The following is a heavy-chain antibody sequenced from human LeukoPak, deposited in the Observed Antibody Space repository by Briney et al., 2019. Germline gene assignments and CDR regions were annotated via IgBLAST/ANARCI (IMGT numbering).Heavy chain of an antibody. CDR2: IIPILGIA. D-gene: IGHD2-2*01. V-gene: IGHV1-69*04. CDR3: ARASSSTSCYDY. CDR1: GGTFSRYA. J-gene: IGHJ4*02. Sequence: GASVKVCCKASGGTFSRYAISWVRQAPGQGLEWMGRIIPILGIANYAQKFQGRVTITADKPTSTAYMELSSLRSEDTAVYYCARASSSTSCYDYWGQGTLVTVSS.